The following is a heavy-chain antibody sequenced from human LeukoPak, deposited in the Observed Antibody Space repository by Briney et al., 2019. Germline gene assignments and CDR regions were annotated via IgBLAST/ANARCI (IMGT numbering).Heavy chain of an antibody. V-gene: IGHV4-30-4*08. CDR1: GGSISSGDYY. D-gene: IGHD3-22*01. CDR2: ICYSGNT. J-gene: IGHJ4*02. CDR3: ASYSSLFDY. Sequence: SETLSLTCTVSGGSISSGDYYWNWIRQPPGKGLEWIGYICYSGNTYYNPSLKSRVTISVDTSKNQFSLKLSSVTAADTAVYYCASYSSLFDYWGQGTLVTVSS.